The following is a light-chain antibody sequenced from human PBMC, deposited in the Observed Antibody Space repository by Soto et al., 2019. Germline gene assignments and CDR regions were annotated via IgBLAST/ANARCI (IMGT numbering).Light chain of an antibody. CDR3: QQYGTSLFP. J-gene: IGKJ3*01. CDR1: QRISSSY. V-gene: IGKV3-20*01. Sequence: EIVLTQSPGSLSLSPGERATLSCRASQRISSSYLAWYQQKPGQAPRLLIYAASRRATGIPDRFSGSGSGTAFTLTLSRLEPEDFAVYYCQQYGTSLFPFGPGTKVDIK. CDR2: AAS.